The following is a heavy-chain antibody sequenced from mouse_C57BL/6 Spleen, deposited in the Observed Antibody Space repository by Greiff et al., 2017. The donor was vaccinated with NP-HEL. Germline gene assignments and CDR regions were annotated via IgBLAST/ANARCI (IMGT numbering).Heavy chain of an antibody. CDR2: ISSGGDYI. D-gene: IGHD4-1*01. CDR1: GFTFSSYA. J-gene: IGHJ1*03. CDR3: TRDPANWDYYWYFDV. Sequence: EVHLVESGAGLVKPGGSLKLSCAASGFTFSSYAMSWVRQTPEKRLEWVAYISSGGDYIYYADTVKGRFTISRDNARNTLYLQMSSLKSEDTAMYYCTRDPANWDYYWYFDVWGTGTTVTVSS. V-gene: IGHV5-9-1*02.